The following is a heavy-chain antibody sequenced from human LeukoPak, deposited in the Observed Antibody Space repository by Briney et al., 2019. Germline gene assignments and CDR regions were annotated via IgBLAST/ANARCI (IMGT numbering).Heavy chain of an antibody. D-gene: IGHD5-18*01. CDR2: INHSGST. CDR1: GGSFSGYY. J-gene: IGHJ4*02. V-gene: IGHV4-34*01. Sequence: SETLSLTCAVYGGSFSGYYWSWIRQPPGKGLEWIGEINHSGSTNYNPSLKSRVSISVDTSKNQFSLRLNSVTAADTAVYYCARKRIYSYGRHTGVAVTESFDSWGQGTLVTVSS. CDR3: ARKRIYSYGRHTGVAVTESFDS.